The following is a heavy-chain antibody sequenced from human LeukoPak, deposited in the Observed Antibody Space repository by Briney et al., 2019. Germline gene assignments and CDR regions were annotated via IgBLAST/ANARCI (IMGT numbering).Heavy chain of an antibody. V-gene: IGHV1-69*04. CDR1: GGTFSSYA. Sequence: SVKVSCKASGGTFSSYAISWVRQAPGHGLEWMGRIIPIFGIANYAQKFQGRVTITAGKPTSTAYMELSSLRSEDTAVYYCARGYCSGGSCYLFDLWGRGTLVTVSS. CDR2: IIPIFGIA. CDR3: ARGYCSGGSCYLFDL. D-gene: IGHD2-15*01. J-gene: IGHJ2*01.